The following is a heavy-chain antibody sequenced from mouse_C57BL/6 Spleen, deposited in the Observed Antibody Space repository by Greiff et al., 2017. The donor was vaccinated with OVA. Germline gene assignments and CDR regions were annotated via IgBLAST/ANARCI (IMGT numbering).Heavy chain of an antibody. CDR2: IYPGSGST. V-gene: IGHV1-55*01. CDR1: GYTFTSYW. CDR3: ARWHGGGPMDY. D-gene: IGHD1-1*02. J-gene: IGHJ4*01. Sequence: VQLQQPGAELVKPGASVKMSCKASGYTFTSYWITWVKQRPGQGLEWIGDIYPGSGSTNYTQKFKSKATLTVDTSSSTAYMQLSSLTSEDSAVYYCARWHGGGPMDYWGQGTSVTVSS.